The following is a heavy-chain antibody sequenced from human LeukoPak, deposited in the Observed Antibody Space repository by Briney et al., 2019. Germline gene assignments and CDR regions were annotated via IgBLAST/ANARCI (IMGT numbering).Heavy chain of an antibody. J-gene: IGHJ6*03. CDR2: ISAYNGNT. V-gene: IGHV1-18*01. Sequence: GASVKVSCKASGYTFTSYGISWVRQAPGQGLEWMGWISAYNGNTNYAQKLQGRVTITRNTSISTAYMELSSLRSEDTAVYYCARAAVVPAAIVWDYYYMDVWGKGTTVTVSS. CDR1: GYTFTSYG. D-gene: IGHD2-2*02. CDR3: ARAAVVPAAIVWDYYYMDV.